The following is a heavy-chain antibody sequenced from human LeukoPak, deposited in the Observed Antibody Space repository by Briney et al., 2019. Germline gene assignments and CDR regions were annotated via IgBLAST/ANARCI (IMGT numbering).Heavy chain of an antibody. D-gene: IGHD3-9*01. Sequence: GGSLRLSCAASGFTFSSYWMHWVRQAPGKGLVWVSRINSDGSSTSYADSVKGRFTISRDNAKNTLYLQMNSLRAEDTAVYYCAKPPELRYFDLFDYWGQGTLVTVSS. V-gene: IGHV3-74*01. J-gene: IGHJ4*02. CDR1: GFTFSSYW. CDR2: INSDGSST. CDR3: AKPPELRYFDLFDY.